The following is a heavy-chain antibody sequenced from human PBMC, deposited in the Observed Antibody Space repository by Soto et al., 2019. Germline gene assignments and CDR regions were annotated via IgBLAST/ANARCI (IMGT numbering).Heavy chain of an antibody. CDR1: GFTFSSYS. CDR3: ARSPGIAAQAVY. V-gene: IGHV3-21*01. J-gene: IGHJ4*02. D-gene: IGHD6-13*01. CDR2: ISSSSNYI. Sequence: GGSLRLSCAASGFTFSSYSMNWVRQAPGKGLEWVSSISSSSNYIYYADSVKGRFTISRDNAKNSLYLQMNGLRAEDTAIYYCARSPGIAAQAVYGGQATVATASS.